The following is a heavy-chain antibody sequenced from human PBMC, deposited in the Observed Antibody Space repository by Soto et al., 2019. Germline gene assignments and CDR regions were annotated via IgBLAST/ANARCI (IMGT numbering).Heavy chain of an antibody. CDR2: IYYSGST. CDR1: GGSISSSSYY. Sequence: PSGTLSLTCTVSGGSISSSSYYWGWIRQPPGKGLEWIGSIYYSGSTYYTPSLKSRVTISVDTSKNQFSLKLSSVTAADTAVYSCARAGWFDPWGQGTLVTVSS. CDR3: ARAGWFDP. J-gene: IGHJ5*02. V-gene: IGHV4-39*01.